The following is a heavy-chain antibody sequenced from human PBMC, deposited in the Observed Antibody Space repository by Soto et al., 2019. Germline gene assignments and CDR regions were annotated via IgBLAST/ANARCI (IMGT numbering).Heavy chain of an antibody. CDR1: GYTFTSYG. V-gene: IGHV1-18*04. J-gene: IGHJ6*02. CDR3: AGEGAYGGGAGPFYYYYYGMDV. D-gene: IGHD3-16*01. CDR2: ISAYNGNT. Sequence: ASVKVSCKASGYTFTSYGISWVRQAPGQGLEWMGWISAYNGNTNYAQKLQGRVTMTTDTSTSTAYMELRSLRSDDTAVYYCAGEGAYGGGAGPFYYYYYGMDVWGQGTTVTVSS.